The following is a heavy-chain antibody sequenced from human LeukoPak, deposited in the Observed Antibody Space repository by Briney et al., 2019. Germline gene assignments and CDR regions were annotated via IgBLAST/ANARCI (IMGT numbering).Heavy chain of an antibody. V-gene: IGHV4-34*01. Sequence: PSETLSLTCAVYGGSCSDYYCSWIRQPPGKGLEWIGEIHPHGDLYYNSSLRSRLIISIDTSKTQFSLRLTSLTAADTAFYYCARGRDRSKAGEHWGQGTLVTVSS. CDR1: GGSCSDYY. CDR2: IHPHGDL. J-gene: IGHJ1*01. CDR3: ARGRDRSKAGEH. D-gene: IGHD2-21*01.